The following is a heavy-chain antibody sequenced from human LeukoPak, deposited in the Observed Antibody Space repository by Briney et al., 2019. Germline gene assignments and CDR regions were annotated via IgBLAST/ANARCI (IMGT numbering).Heavy chain of an antibody. CDR3: ARDGGARGMDV. Sequence: GGSLRLSCAASGFTFSSYAMHWVRQAPGKGLEWVAVISYDGSNKYYADSVKGRFTISRDNSKNTLYLQMNSLRAEDTAVYYCARDGGARGMDVWGQGTTVTVSS. J-gene: IGHJ6*02. CDR2: ISYDGSNK. CDR1: GFTFSSYA. D-gene: IGHD3-16*01. V-gene: IGHV3-30*04.